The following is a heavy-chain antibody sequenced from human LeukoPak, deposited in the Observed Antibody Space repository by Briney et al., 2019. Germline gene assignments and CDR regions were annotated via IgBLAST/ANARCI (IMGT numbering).Heavy chain of an antibody. CDR2: ISSSSSTI. Sequence: PGGSLRLSCAASGFTFSSYSMNWVRQAPGKGLEWVSYISSSSSTIYYADSVKGRFTISRDNSKNTLYLQMNSLRAEDTAVYYCAKELAWYYFDYWGQGTLVTVSS. V-gene: IGHV3-48*01. CDR3: AKELAWYYFDY. CDR1: GFTFSSYS. D-gene: IGHD2-15*01. J-gene: IGHJ4*02.